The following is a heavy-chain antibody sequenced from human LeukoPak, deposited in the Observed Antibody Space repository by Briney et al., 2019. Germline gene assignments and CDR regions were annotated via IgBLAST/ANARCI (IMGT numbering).Heavy chain of an antibody. CDR1: GFTFSNYA. V-gene: IGHV3-23*01. D-gene: IGHD3-9*01. Sequence: PGGSLRLSCAGSGFTFSNYARTWVRQAPGKGLEWVSGVSTNGVGTYYVDSVKGRFTISRDNSKNTLYLQMNSLRAEDTAVYYCAKDQRYWAVWGQGTTVTVSS. CDR3: AKDQRYWAV. CDR2: VSTNGVGT. J-gene: IGHJ6*02.